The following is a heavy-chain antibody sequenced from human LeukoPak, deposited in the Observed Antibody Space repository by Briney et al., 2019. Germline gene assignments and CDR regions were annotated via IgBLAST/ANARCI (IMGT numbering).Heavy chain of an antibody. CDR3: AKDAVAAAGDDAFDI. J-gene: IGHJ3*02. CDR2: ISGSGGST. V-gene: IGHV3-23*01. CDR1: GGSFSGYY. Sequence: ETLSLTCAVYGGSFSGYYWSWVRQAPGKGLEWVSAISGSGGSTYYADSVKGRFTISRDNSKNTLYLQMNSLRAEDTAVYYCAKDAVAAAGDDAFDIWGQGTMVTVSS. D-gene: IGHD6-13*01.